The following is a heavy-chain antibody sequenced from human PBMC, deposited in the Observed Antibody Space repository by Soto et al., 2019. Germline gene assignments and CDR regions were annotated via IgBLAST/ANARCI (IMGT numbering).Heavy chain of an antibody. Sequence: QVQLQESGPGLVKPSQTLSLTCTVSGGSISSGGYYWSWIRQHPGKGLEWIGYIYYSGSTYYNPSLKSRVTISVDTSKNQFSLKLSSVTAADTAVYYCARGRLRIRGIVVVPAAHNWFDPWGQGTLVTVSS. J-gene: IGHJ5*02. CDR1: GGSISSGGYY. D-gene: IGHD2-2*01. CDR3: ARGRLRIRGIVVVPAAHNWFDP. V-gene: IGHV4-31*03. CDR2: IYYSGST.